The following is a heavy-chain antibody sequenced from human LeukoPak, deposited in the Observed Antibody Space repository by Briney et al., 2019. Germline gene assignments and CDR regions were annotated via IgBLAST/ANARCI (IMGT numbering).Heavy chain of an antibody. V-gene: IGHV1-18*01. CDR1: GYTFMKYG. D-gene: IGHD3-9*01. Sequence: ASVKVSCKTSGYTFMKYGIIWVRQAPGQGPEWMGWISACNGNAKYAQNVQDRLTMTIDTSTSTVYMELRSLRSDDTAVYYCARDGYDILTGYKLDYWGQGTLVTVSS. CDR2: ISACNGNA. CDR3: ARDGYDILTGYKLDY. J-gene: IGHJ4*02.